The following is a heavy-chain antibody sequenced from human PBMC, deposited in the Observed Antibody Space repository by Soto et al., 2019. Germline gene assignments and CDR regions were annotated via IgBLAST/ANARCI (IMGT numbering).Heavy chain of an antibody. D-gene: IGHD6-6*01. CDR1: GGTFSSYS. V-gene: IGHV1-69*13. CDR2: IIPIFGTA. CDR3: AIEYSSSPPYYPIGY. J-gene: IGHJ4*02. Sequence: SVKVSCKASGGTFSSYSISWVRQAPGQGLEWMGGIIPIFGTANYAQKSQGRVTITADESTSTAYMELSSLRSEDTAVYYCAIEYSSSPPYYPIGYWGQGTLVTVSS.